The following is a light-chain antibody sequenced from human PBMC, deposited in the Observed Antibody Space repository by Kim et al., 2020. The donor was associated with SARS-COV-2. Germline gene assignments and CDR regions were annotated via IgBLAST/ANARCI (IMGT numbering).Light chain of an antibody. Sequence: LSPGERATLSCRASQSVSSNYLAWYQQKPGQAPRLLIYGASSRATGIPDRFSGSGSGTDFTLGINRLEPEDFAVYYCQQYGTSPETFGGGTKLEI. J-gene: IGKJ4*01. CDR2: GAS. CDR3: QQYGTSPET. CDR1: QSVSSNY. V-gene: IGKV3-20*01.